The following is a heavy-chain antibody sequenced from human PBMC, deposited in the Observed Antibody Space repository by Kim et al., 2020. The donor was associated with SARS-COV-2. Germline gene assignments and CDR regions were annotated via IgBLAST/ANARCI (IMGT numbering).Heavy chain of an antibody. Sequence: GESLKISCKGSGYSFTSYWIGWVRQMPGKGLEWMGIIYPGDSDTRYSPSFQGQVTISADKSISTAYLQWSSLKASDTAMYYCARGGGHLTPLPPHPDYWGQGTLVTVSS. CDR3: ARGGGHLTPLPPHPDY. CDR2: IYPGDSDT. V-gene: IGHV5-51*01. J-gene: IGHJ4*02. D-gene: IGHD3-16*01. CDR1: GYSFTSYW.